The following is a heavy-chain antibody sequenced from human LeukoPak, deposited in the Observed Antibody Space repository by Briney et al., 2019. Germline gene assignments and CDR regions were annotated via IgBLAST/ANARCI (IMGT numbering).Heavy chain of an antibody. CDR1: GGTFSSYA. V-gene: IGHV1-69*13. CDR2: IIPIFGTA. CDR3: ARGLAVDTAMKVMDV. Sequence: SVKVSCKASGGTFSSYAISWVRHAHGQGLEWMGGIIPIFGTANYAQKFQGRVTITADESTSTAYMELSSLRSEDTAVYYCARGLAVDTAMKVMDVWGQGTTVTVSS. D-gene: IGHD5-18*01. J-gene: IGHJ6*02.